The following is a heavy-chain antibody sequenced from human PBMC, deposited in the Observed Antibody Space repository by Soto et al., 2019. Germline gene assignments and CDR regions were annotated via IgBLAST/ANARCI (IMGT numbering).Heavy chain of an antibody. Sequence: QVQLVQSGAEVKKPGSSVKISCKASGGTFNNYHITWVRQAPGQGLQWMGGGIPMFATANYTQRLQGRLTITADMSTSKSYMDLSNLRSDDTAVYFCGRGGLRWEIGKTYYYYVDVWGQGTTVTVTS. D-gene: IGHD2-21*01. J-gene: IGHJ6*02. V-gene: IGHV1-69*06. CDR2: GIPMFATA. CDR1: GGTFNNYH. CDR3: GRGGLRWEIGKTYYYYVDV.